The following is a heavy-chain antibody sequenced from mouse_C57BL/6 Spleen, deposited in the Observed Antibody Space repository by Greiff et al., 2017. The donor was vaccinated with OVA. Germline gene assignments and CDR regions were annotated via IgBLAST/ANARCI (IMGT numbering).Heavy chain of an antibody. CDR2: LNPSTGGT. D-gene: IGHD1-1*01. V-gene: IGHV1-42*01. Sequence: EVQLQPSGPELVKPGASVKISCKASGYSFTGYYMNWVKPSPEKSLEWICELNPSTGGTTYNQKFKATATLTVDKSYSTAYMQLKILTSEDSAVYYCARVNYGSSLPFDYWGQGTTLTVSS. J-gene: IGHJ2*01. CDR3: ARVNYGSSLPFDY. CDR1: GYSFTGYY.